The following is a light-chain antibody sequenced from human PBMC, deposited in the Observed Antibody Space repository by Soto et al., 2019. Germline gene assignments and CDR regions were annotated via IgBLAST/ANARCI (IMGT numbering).Light chain of an antibody. V-gene: IGKV3-11*01. J-gene: IGKJ5*01. CDR3: QQRSNWPPT. CDR1: QSVSSSY. Sequence: IVLTQSPVALSLPPGERATLSCWSSQSVSSSYLAWHQQKPGQAPRLLIYDASNRATGIPARFSGSGSGTDFTLTISSLEPEDFAVYYCQQRSNWPPTFGQGPRLEIK. CDR2: DAS.